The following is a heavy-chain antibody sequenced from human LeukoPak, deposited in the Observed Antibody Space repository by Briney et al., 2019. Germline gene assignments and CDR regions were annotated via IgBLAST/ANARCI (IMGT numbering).Heavy chain of an antibody. CDR3: ARPSGSNPDDAFYI. V-gene: IGHV4-61*02. CDR2: IYTSGST. D-gene: IGHD1-26*01. CDR1: GGSISSGSYY. J-gene: IGHJ3*02. Sequence: SETLSLTCTVSGGSISSGSYYWSWIRQPAGKGLEWIGRIYTSGSTNYNPSLKSRVTISVDTSKNQLSLKLSSVTAADTAVYYCARPSGSNPDDAFYIWAQGTMGTVSS.